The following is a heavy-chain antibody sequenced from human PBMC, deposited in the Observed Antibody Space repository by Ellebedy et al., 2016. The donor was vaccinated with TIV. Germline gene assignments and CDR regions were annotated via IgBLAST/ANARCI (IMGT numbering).Heavy chain of an antibody. J-gene: IGHJ4*02. CDR2: INPDTGGT. D-gene: IGHD2-2*01. V-gene: IGHV1-2*04. Sequence: ASVKVSCKASGYTFTGYSIHWVRQAPGHGLEWMGWINPDTGGTACAQKFQGWVTMTRDTSISAAYMALNRLTSDDTAVYFRARMRHGTSALDYWGQGTLITVSS. CDR1: GYTFTGYS. CDR3: ARMRHGTSALDY.